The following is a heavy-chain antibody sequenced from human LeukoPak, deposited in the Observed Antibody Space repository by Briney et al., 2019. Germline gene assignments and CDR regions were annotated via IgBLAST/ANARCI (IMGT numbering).Heavy chain of an antibody. CDR2: ISGSGGRT. D-gene: IGHD5-18*01. CDR1: GFTFSSNA. Sequence: PGGSLRLSCAASGFTFSSNAMSWVRQAPGKGLEWVSAISGSGGRTYYADSVKGRFTISRDNAKNSLYLQMNSLRAEDTAVYYCAKVIDSYGQGDIWGQGTMVTVSS. V-gene: IGHV3-23*01. CDR3: AKVIDSYGQGDI. J-gene: IGHJ3*02.